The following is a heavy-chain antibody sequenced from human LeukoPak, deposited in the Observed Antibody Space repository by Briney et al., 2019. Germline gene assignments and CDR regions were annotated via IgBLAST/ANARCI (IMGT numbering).Heavy chain of an antibody. V-gene: IGHV4-30-4*01. J-gene: IGHJ3*02. Sequence: LQTLSLTCTVSGGSISSGDYYWSWIRQPPGKGLEWIGYIYYSGSTYYNPSLKSRVTISVDTSKNQFSLKLSSVTAADTAVYYCARVYGDYKNAFDIWGQGTMVTVSS. D-gene: IGHD4-17*01. CDR1: GGSISSGDYY. CDR2: IYYSGST. CDR3: ARVYGDYKNAFDI.